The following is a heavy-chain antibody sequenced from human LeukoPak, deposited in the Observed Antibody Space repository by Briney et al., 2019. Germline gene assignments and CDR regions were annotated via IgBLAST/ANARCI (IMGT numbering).Heavy chain of an antibody. D-gene: IGHD2-2*01. CDR3: AREPGYCSSTSCFNWFDP. V-gene: IGHV3-48*01. J-gene: IGHJ5*02. CDR1: GFTFSSYS. Sequence: GGSLRLSCAASGFTFSSYSMNWVRQAPGKGLEWVSYISSSSSNIYYADSVKGRFTISRDNVKNSLYLQMSSLRAEGTAVYYCAREPGYCSSTSCFNWFDPWGQGTLVTVSS. CDR2: ISSSSSNI.